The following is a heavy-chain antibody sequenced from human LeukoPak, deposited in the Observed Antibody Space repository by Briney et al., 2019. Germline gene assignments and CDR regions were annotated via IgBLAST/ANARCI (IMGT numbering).Heavy chain of an antibody. J-gene: IGHJ4*02. Sequence: GESLKISCKGSGYSFTSFWIGWVRQMPGKGLEWMGIIYPGDSDTRYSPSFQGLVTISADKSINTAYLQWSSLKASDTAMYYCARSIVSTSPFDYWGQGTLVTVSS. CDR3: ARSIVSTSPFDY. D-gene: IGHD5/OR15-5a*01. CDR2: IYPGDSDT. CDR1: GYSFTSFW. V-gene: IGHV5-51*01.